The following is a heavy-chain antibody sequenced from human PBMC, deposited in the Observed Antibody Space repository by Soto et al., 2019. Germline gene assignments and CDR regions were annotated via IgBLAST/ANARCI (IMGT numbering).Heavy chain of an antibody. CDR1: GYTFTSYG. Sequence: QVQLVQSGAEVKKPGASVKVSCKASGYTFTSYGISWVRQAPGQGLEWMGWISAYNGNTNYAQKAQGRVTMTTDTSTSTAYMELRSLRSDDTAVYYCARDRYYDSSGYYNDYWGQGTLVTVSS. J-gene: IGHJ4*02. CDR3: ARDRYYDSSGYYNDY. CDR2: ISAYNGNT. V-gene: IGHV1-18*01. D-gene: IGHD3-22*01.